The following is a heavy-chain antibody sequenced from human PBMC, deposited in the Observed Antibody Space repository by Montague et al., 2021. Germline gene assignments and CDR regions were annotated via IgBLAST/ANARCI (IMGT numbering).Heavy chain of an antibody. Sequence: SETLSLTCAVSGGSISAYYWTWIQQSPGKGLEYIGYFAQSVASGASRCTNYHPSLRGGVTVSVYSSKNQVYLKMNSVTATDTGVYYCARGEGVVPAARFDFWGRGTLVTVSS. V-gene: IGHV4-4*09. J-gene: IGHJ4*02. CDR1: GGSISAYY. CDR2: FAQSVASGASRCT. D-gene: IGHD3-16*01. CDR3: ARGEGVVPAARFDF.